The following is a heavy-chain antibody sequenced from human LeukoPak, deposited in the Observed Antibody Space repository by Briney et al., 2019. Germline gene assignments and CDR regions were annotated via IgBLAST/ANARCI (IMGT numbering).Heavy chain of an antibody. CDR1: GYTFTSYA. J-gene: IGHJ4*02. D-gene: IGHD3-22*01. CDR2: INVGNGNT. CDR3: ARALSPYDSSGYPSPIDY. V-gene: IGHV1-3*01. Sequence: GASVKVSCKASGYTFTSYAIHWVRQAPGQRLEWMGWINVGNGNTKYSQKFQDRVTITRDTSASTAYMELSSLRSEDTAVYYCARALSPYDSSGYPSPIDYWGQGTLVTVSS.